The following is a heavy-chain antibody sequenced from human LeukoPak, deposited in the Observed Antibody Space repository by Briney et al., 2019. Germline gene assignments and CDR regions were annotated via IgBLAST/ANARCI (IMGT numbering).Heavy chain of an antibody. D-gene: IGHD3-16*01. CDR2: INNDGSST. CDR1: GFTFSSCW. CDR3: VSGRAGNYDDQNDY. V-gene: IGHV3-74*01. Sequence: GGSLRLSCSASGFTFSSCWMHGVRQVPGKGLVWVSRINNDGSSTSYADSVKRRFTISRDNAKNTLYLQMSSLSAEATAVYYCVSGRAGNYDDQNDYWGQGTLVTVSS. J-gene: IGHJ4*01.